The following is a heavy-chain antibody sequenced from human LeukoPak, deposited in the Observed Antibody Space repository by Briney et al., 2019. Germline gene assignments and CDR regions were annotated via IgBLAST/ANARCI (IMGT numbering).Heavy chain of an antibody. CDR3: ARETVYTFDI. CDR2: IKQDETEK. CDR1: GFTFSNFW. D-gene: IGHD1-14*01. Sequence: GESLRLSCTASGFTFSNFWMGWVRQAPGKGLEWVANIKQDETEKFYLGSVKGRFTISRDNAKNSLYLQMNSLRDEDTAIYFCARETVYTFDIWGQGTMVTVSS. J-gene: IGHJ3*02. V-gene: IGHV3-7*01.